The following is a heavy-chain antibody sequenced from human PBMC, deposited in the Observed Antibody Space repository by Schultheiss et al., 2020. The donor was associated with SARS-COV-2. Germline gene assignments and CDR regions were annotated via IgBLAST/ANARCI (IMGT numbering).Heavy chain of an antibody. CDR1: GYTFTSYD. Sequence: ASVKVSCKASGYTFTSYDINWVRQATGQGLEWMGWINAGNGNTKYSQKFQGRVTITRDTSASTAYMELSSLRSEDTAVYYCARGGIAVAGTQPTLYFQHWGQGTLVTVSS. J-gene: IGHJ1*01. CDR3: ARGGIAVAGTQPTLYFQH. V-gene: IGHV1-3*01. D-gene: IGHD6-19*01. CDR2: INAGNGNT.